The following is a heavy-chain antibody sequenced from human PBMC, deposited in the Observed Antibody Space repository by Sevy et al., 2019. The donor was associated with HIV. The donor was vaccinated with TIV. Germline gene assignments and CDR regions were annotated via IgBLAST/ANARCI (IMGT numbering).Heavy chain of an antibody. J-gene: IGHJ4*01. D-gene: IGHD3-10*01. CDR2: IWYEGINK. V-gene: IGHV3-33*01. CDR3: ARERRSSGIDY. Sequence: GGSLRLSCTASGLAFSTYGMHWVRQAPGKGLEWVAIIWYEGINKDYAEPVKGRFTISRDNSKNTLYLQMNSLRVDDTAVHYCARERRSSGIDYWGQRTLVTVSS. CDR1: GLAFSTYG.